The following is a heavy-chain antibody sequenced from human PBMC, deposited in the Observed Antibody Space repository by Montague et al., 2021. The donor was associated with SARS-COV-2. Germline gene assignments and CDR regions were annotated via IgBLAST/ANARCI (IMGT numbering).Heavy chain of an antibody. CDR3: ARLGDGVVPSPILGVGPDCSDNCMDV. Sequence: SETLSLTCAVYGGSFSTYSWDWIRQPPGKGLEWIGEIHHGGSTNYNPSLKSRVTISADTSKNRFSLKLTSVAAADTAVYYCARLGDGVVPSPILGVGPDCSDNCMDVWGKGTTVTVSS. CDR2: IHHGGST. V-gene: IGHV4-34*01. D-gene: IGHD3-10*01. J-gene: IGHJ6*03. CDR1: GGSFSTYS.